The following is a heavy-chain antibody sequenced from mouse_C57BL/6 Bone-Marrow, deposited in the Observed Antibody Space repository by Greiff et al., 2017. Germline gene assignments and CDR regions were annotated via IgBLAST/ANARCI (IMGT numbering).Heavy chain of an antibody. J-gene: IGHJ4*01. Sequence: VQLQQSGAELVRPGASVTLSCKASGYTFTDYEMHWVKQTPVHGLEWIGAIDPETGGTAYNQKFKGKAILTADKSSSTAYMELRSLTSEDSAVYYCTRSGSSYEYYAMDYWGQGNSVTVSS. V-gene: IGHV1-15*01. D-gene: IGHD1-1*01. CDR3: TRSGSSYEYYAMDY. CDR2: IDPETGGT. CDR1: GYTFTDYE.